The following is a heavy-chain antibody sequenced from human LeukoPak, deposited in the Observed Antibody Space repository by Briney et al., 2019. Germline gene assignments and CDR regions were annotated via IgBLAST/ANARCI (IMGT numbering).Heavy chain of an antibody. Sequence: PGGSLRLSCAASGFTFRSYAMSWVRQGPGKGLEWGSGISGGSHTTNYVDSVEGRFTISRDNPKNTLYLQMDSLRGEDTAVYFCAKGYFYDSSYHFDYWGQGTLVTVSS. J-gene: IGHJ4*02. CDR1: GFTFRSYA. CDR2: ISGGSHTT. D-gene: IGHD3-22*01. V-gene: IGHV3-23*01. CDR3: AKGYFYDSSYHFDY.